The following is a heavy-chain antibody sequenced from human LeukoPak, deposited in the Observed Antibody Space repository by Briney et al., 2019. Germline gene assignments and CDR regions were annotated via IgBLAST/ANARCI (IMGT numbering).Heavy chain of an antibody. J-gene: IGHJ4*02. CDR2: IRSKANSYAT. Sequence: GGSLRLSCAASGFTFSGSAMHWVRQASGKGLESVGRIRSKANSYATAYAASVKSRFTISRDDSENTAYLQMNGLKTEDTAVYYCTSFVDTAMMYYFVYWGQGTLVTVSS. V-gene: IGHV3-73*01. CDR3: TSFVDTAMMYYFVY. D-gene: IGHD5-18*01. CDR1: GFTFSGSA.